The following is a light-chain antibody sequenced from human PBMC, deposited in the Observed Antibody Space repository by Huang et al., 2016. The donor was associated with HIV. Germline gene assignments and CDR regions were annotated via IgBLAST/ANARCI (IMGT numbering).Light chain of an antibody. Sequence: EIVMMQSPATLSVSPGERATLSCRASQSVSTNLAWYQQKAGQAPRLLMYGTSTRATGVPARFSGSGSGTEFTLTISSLQSEDFAVYYCQQYNNWPPLTFGGGTRVEIK. V-gene: IGKV3-15*01. CDR2: GTS. CDR1: QSVSTN. CDR3: QQYNNWPPLT. J-gene: IGKJ4*01.